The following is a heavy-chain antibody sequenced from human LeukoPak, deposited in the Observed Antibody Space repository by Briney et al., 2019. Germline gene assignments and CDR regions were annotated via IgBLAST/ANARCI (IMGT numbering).Heavy chain of an antibody. V-gene: IGHV4-59*01. CDR3: ARGYSRLL. J-gene: IGHJ4*02. CDR1: GGSISTYH. Sequence: SETLSLTCTVSGGSISTYHWNWIRQPPGKGLEWIGYIHYSESSKYNRSLRRRVTISVDTSKNQFSLKLSSVTAADTALYYCARGYSRLLWGQGTLVTVSS. D-gene: IGHD6-13*01. CDR2: IHYSESS.